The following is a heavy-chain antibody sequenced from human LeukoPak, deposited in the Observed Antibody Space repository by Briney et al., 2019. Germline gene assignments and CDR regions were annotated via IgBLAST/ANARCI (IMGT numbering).Heavy chain of an antibody. Sequence: GGSLRLSCAASGFTFSSYSMNWVRQAPGKGLEWVSSISSSSSYIYYAASVKDRFTISRDNTTNSLYLQMNRLRAEDLGVYECARDYDFSSCSYPYMDVWGKGTTVTVSS. CDR2: ISSSSSYI. CDR1: GFTFSSYS. CDR3: ARDYDFSSCSYPYMDV. J-gene: IGHJ6*03. D-gene: IGHD3-3*01. V-gene: IGHV3-21*01.